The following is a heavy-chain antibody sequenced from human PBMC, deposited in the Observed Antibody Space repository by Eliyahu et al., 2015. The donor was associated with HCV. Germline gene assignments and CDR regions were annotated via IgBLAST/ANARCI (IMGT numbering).Heavy chain of an antibody. CDR1: GYTFXSYD. V-gene: IGHV1-8*01. D-gene: IGHD3-16*01. CDR3: ARTGGHDYVYSWWFDP. CDR2: MXPNSGNT. Sequence: QVQLVQSGAEVKKPGASVKVSCXASGYTFXSYDIXXVRQATGQGLEWMGWMXPNSGNTGYAQKFQGRVTMTRNTSISTAYMELSSLRSEDTAVYYCARTGGHDYVYSWWFDPWGQGTLVTVSS. J-gene: IGHJ5*02.